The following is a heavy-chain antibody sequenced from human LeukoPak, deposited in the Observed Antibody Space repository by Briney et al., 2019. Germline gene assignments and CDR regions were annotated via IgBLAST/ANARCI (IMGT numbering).Heavy chain of an antibody. V-gene: IGHV1-69*01. CDR3: ASRFSGWVGAFDI. D-gene: IGHD6-19*01. CDR2: IIPIFGTA. CDR1: GGTFSSYA. Sequence: SVKASCKASGGTFSSYAISWVRQAPGQGLEWMGGIIPIFGTANYAQKFQGRVTITADESTSTAYMELSSLRSEDTAVYYCASRFSGWVGAFDIWGQGTMVTVSS. J-gene: IGHJ3*02.